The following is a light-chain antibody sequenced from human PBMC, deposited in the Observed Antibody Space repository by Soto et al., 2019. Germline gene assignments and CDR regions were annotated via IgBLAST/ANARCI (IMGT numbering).Light chain of an antibody. CDR3: QQRREWPLT. CDR2: AAS. V-gene: IGKV3-11*01. Sequence: EIVLTQSPATLSLSPGERATLSCRASQSVDNYLAWYQQKPGQAPRLLIYAASNRATGIPSRFSGSGSGTDFTLTISSLEPEDFAVYYCQQRREWPLTFGRGTKLEIK. CDR1: QSVDNY. J-gene: IGKJ2*01.